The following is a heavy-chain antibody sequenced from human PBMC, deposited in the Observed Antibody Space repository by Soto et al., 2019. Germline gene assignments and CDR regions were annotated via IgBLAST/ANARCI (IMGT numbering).Heavy chain of an antibody. Sequence: ASVKVSCKASGYSFANYDINWVRQATGQGLEWMGWMNPDSGNTGYAQKFQGRVTMTRDTSSSTAYMELSSLRSDDTAVYFCAKTYCNSATCYSGIFDSWGQGTLVTVSS. J-gene: IGHJ4*02. D-gene: IGHD2-2*02. CDR3: AKTYCNSATCYSGIFDS. V-gene: IGHV1-8*01. CDR2: MNPDSGNT. CDR1: GYSFANYD.